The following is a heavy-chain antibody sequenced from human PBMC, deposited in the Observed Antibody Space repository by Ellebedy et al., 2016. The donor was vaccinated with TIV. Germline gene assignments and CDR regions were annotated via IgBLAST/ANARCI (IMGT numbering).Heavy chain of an antibody. CDR2: VNWNGADI. Sequence: GGSLRLXXAASGFIFESYAMHWVRQAPGKDLEWVSGVNWNGADIGYAASVKGRFTISRDNAKNSLYLEMNNLRGEDTALYYCAKDQGYSAGWLLGYYYYGMDVWGQGTTVTVSS. CDR1: GFIFESYA. D-gene: IGHD1-26*01. CDR3: AKDQGYSAGWLLGYYYYGMDV. J-gene: IGHJ6*02. V-gene: IGHV3-9*01.